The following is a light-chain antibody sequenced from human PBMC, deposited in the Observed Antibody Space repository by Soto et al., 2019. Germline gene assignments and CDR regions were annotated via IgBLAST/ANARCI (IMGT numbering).Light chain of an antibody. CDR1: QSVSSY. CDR3: QQYENYWT. V-gene: IGKV3-11*01. Sequence: EIVLTQSPATLSLSPGERATLSCRASQSVSSYLAWYQQKPGQAPRLLIYDASNRATGIPARFSGSGSGTEFTLTISSLQPEDFGIYYCQQYENYWTFGQGTKVDIK. CDR2: DAS. J-gene: IGKJ1*01.